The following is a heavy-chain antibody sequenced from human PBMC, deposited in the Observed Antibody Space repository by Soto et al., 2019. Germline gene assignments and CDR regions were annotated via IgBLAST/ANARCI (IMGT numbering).Heavy chain of an antibody. CDR2: ISGSGGST. J-gene: IGHJ6*02. D-gene: IGHD3-3*01. V-gene: IGHV3-23*01. CDR3: AKELAIFGVVIRYYYYGMDV. Sequence: GGSLRLSCAASGLTFSSYAMSWVRQAPGKGLEWVSAISGSGGSTYYADSVKGRFTISRDNSKNTLYLQMNSLRAEDTAVYYCAKELAIFGVVIRYYYYGMDVWGQGTTVTFSS. CDR1: GLTFSSYA.